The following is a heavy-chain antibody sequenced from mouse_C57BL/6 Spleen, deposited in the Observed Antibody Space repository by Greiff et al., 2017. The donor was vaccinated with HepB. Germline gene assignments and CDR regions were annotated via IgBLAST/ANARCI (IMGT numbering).Heavy chain of an antibody. CDR3: ARTPSLSFYAMDY. V-gene: IGHV1-53*01. J-gene: IGHJ4*01. CDR1: GYTFTSYW. D-gene: IGHD1-1*01. CDR2: INPSNGGT. Sequence: VKLQQPGTELVKPGASVKLSCKASGYTFTSYWMHWVKQRPGQGLEWIGNINPSNGGTNYNEKFKSKATLTVDKSSSTAYMQLSSLTSEDSAVYYCARTPSLSFYAMDYWGQGTSVTVSS.